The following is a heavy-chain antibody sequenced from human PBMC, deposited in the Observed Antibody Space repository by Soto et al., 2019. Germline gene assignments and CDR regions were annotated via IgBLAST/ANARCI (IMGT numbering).Heavy chain of an antibody. J-gene: IGHJ6*02. CDR2: INPNSGGT. D-gene: IGHD3-16*01. Sequence: ASVKVSCKASGYTFTGYYMHWVRQAPGQGLEWMGWINPNSGGTNYAQKFQSWVTMTRDTSISTAYMELSRLRSDDTAVYYCARARGKGSPYYYGMDVWGQGTTVTVSS. V-gene: IGHV1-2*04. CDR1: GYTFTGYY. CDR3: ARARGKGSPYYYGMDV.